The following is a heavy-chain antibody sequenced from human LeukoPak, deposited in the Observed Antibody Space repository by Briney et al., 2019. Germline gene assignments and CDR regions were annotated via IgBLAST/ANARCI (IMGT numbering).Heavy chain of an antibody. V-gene: IGHV3-30*02. D-gene: IGHD6-13*01. CDR2: IRSDGSNK. CDR1: GFTFSSYG. CDR3: ARSSSSWPNWFDP. Sequence: GGSLRLSCAASGFTFSSYGMHWVRQAPDKGLEWVAFIRSDGSNKYYADSVKGRFTISRDNSKNTLYLQMNSLRAEDTAVYYCARSSSSWPNWFDPWGQGTLVTVSS. J-gene: IGHJ5*02.